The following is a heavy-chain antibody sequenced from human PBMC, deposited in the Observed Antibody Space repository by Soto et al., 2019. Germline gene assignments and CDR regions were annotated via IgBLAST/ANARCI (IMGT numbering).Heavy chain of an antibody. Sequence: ASVKVSCKASGYTFTSYDINWVRQATGQGLEWMGWMNPNSGNTGYAQKFQGRVTMTRNTSISTAYMELSSLRSEDTAVYYCARRSGVVFTGNYYRDVWGQGTTVTVSS. CDR3: ARRSGVVFTGNYYRDV. J-gene: IGHJ6*03. V-gene: IGHV1-8*01. CDR2: MNPNSGNT. CDR1: GYTFTSYD. D-gene: IGHD3-9*01.